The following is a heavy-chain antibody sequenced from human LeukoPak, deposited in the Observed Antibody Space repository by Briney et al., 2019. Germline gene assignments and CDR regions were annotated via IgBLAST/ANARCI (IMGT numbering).Heavy chain of an antibody. V-gene: IGHV4-39*07. Sequence: PSETLSLTCTVSGGSISSSSYYWGWIRQPPGKGLEWIGSIYYSGSTYYNPSLKSRVTISVDTSKNQFSLKLSSVTAADTAVYYCASRPIFGVVISGLDVWGKGTTVTVSS. CDR3: ASRPIFGVVISGLDV. CDR2: IYYSGST. J-gene: IGHJ6*04. D-gene: IGHD3-3*01. CDR1: GGSISSSSYY.